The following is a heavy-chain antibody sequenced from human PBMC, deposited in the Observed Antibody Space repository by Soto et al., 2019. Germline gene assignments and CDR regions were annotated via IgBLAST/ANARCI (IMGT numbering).Heavy chain of an antibody. CDR2: ISYSGST. Sequence: SETLSLTCTVSGDSISRFYWSWIRQPPGKGLEWLGYISYSGSTNYSPALRSRVTISADTSKNQFSLKLNAVTAADTAVYYCARDDRTGGFDFWGQGALVTVSS. D-gene: IGHD1-1*01. J-gene: IGHJ4*02. V-gene: IGHV4-59*01. CDR1: GDSISRFY. CDR3: ARDDRTGGFDF.